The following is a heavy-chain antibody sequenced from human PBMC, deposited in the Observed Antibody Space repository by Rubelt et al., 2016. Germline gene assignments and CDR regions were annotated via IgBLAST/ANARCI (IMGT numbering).Heavy chain of an antibody. CDR1: EAW. Sequence: EAWMNWVRQAPGKGLEWVGRIKRKTDGGTSDHAAPVKGRFTISRDDSTNTVFLQMNSLKIEDTALYYCTTVNFAAFDLWGQGTLVTVSS. D-gene: IGHD3/OR15-3a*01. V-gene: IGHV3-15*07. CDR3: TTVNFAAFDL. CDR2: IKRKTDGGTS. J-gene: IGHJ3*01.